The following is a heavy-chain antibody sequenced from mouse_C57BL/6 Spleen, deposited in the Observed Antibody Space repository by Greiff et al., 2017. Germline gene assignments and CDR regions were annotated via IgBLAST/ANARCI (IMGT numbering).Heavy chain of an antibody. CDR1: GFSLTSYG. Sequence: QVQLKQSGPGLVQPSQSLSITCTVSGFSLTSYGVHWVRQSPGKGLEWLGVIWSGGSTDYNAAFISRLSISKDNSKSQVFFKMNSLQADDTAIYYCARNLRGYFDVWGTGTTVTVSS. CDR2: IWSGGST. J-gene: IGHJ1*03. CDR3: ARNLRGYFDV. D-gene: IGHD2-12*01. V-gene: IGHV2-2*01.